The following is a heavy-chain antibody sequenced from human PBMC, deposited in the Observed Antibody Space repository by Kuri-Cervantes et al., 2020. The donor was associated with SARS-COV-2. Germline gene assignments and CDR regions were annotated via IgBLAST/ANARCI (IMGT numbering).Heavy chain of an antibody. CDR2: MKQDGCEK. CDR1: GFAFSHYG. V-gene: IGHV3-7*03. D-gene: IGHD1-26*01. CDR3: ARLGPPFCGSPDAFDI. J-gene: IGHJ3*02. Sequence: GGSLRLSCPASGFAFSHYGIHWVRQAPGKGLEWVENMKQDGCEKYYVDSVKGRFTISRDKAKKSLYVQMSSMSAEETAVYYCARLGPPFCGSPDAFDIWGQGTMVTVSS.